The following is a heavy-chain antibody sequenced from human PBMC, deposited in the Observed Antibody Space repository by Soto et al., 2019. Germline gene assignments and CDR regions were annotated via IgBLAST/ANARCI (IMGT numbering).Heavy chain of an antibody. Sequence: SVKVSCKASGGTFSSYAISWVRQAPGQGLEWMGGIIPIFGTANYAQKFQGRVTITADESTSTAYIELSSLRSEDTAVYYCARDAVVVPAAIEASIPYGMDVWGQGTTVTVSS. J-gene: IGHJ6*02. CDR1: GGTFSSYA. CDR2: IIPIFGTA. D-gene: IGHD2-2*01. CDR3: ARDAVVVPAAIEASIPYGMDV. V-gene: IGHV1-69*13.